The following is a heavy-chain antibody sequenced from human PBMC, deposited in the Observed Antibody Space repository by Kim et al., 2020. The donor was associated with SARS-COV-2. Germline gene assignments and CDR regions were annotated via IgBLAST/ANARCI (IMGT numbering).Heavy chain of an antibody. J-gene: IGHJ4*02. CDR2: K. V-gene: IGHV3-30*02. CDR3: AKSFISGYDSG. Sequence: KYYADSVEGRFTISRDNSKNTLYLQMNSLRAEDTAVYYCAKSFISGYDSGWGQGTLVTVSS. D-gene: IGHD5-12*01.